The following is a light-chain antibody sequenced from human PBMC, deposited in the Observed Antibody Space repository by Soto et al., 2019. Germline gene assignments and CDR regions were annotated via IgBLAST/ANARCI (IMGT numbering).Light chain of an antibody. CDR3: QQYGSSPRT. CDR1: RSVSSSY. CDR2: GAS. J-gene: IGKJ1*01. V-gene: IGKV3-20*01. Sequence: EIVLTQSPGTVSLSPGERATLSCRASRSVSSSYLAWYQQKPGQAPRLLIYGASSRATGIPDRFSGSGSGTDFTLTISRLEPEDFAVYYCQQYGSSPRTFGQGTKVDIK.